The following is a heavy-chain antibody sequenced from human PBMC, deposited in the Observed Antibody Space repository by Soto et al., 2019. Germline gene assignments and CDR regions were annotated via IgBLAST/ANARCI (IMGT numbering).Heavy chain of an antibody. V-gene: IGHV1-18*04. CDR2: ISGYDGYT. D-gene: IGHD3-16*01. CDR3: TRDPLWGLDLPSLWFDP. CDR1: GISFSNSG. Sequence: QAQLVQSEGEVKKPGSSMKVSCKASGISFSNSGFSWVREAPGEGLDWMGWISGYDGYTKNAQRFQGRVTLTIDTSTTTAYMELRSLRYHDTPVYYCTRDPLWGLDLPSLWFDPWGQGTLLTVSS. J-gene: IGHJ5*02.